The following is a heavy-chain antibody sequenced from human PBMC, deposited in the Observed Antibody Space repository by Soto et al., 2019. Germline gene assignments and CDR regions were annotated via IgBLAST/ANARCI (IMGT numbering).Heavy chain of an antibody. V-gene: IGHV4-4*07. CDR3: ARGGHDFWSGPFEY. D-gene: IGHD3-3*01. Sequence: SETISLTCTVSNGSISPYYFKWIRQPAGKGMEWIGRIDATGSADYNPSLKSGVTVSVDTSKNQLSLRLSCVTAADTAVYNCARGGHDFWSGPFEYGGQGVQVTVSS. J-gene: IGHJ4*02. CDR2: IDATGSA. CDR1: NGSISPYY.